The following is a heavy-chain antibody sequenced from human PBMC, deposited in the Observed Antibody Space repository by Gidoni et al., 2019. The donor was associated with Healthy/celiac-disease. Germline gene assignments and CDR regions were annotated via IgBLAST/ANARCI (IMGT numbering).Heavy chain of an antibody. CDR2: ISSSSSTI. D-gene: IGHD2-2*01. J-gene: IGHJ6*02. CDR1: GFTFSSFR. V-gene: IGHV3-48*02. Sequence: EVQLVESGGGLVQPGGSLRLSCAASGFTFSSFRMTWVRQAPGKGLEWVSYISSSSSTIYYADSVKGRFTISRDNAKNSLYLQMNSLRDEDTAVYYCARDSGLGYCSSTSCYRSYYGMDVWGQGTTVTVSS. CDR3: ARDSGLGYCSSTSCYRSYYGMDV.